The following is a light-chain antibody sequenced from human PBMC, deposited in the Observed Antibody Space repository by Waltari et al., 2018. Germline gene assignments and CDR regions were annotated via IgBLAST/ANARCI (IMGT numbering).Light chain of an antibody. J-gene: IGKJ1*01. Sequence: DIQMPQSPSTLSASVGDRDTITCRASQSISDWLAWYQQKPGKAPELLIYKTSILESGVPSRFSGSGSGTEFTLTITSLQPDDFATYFCQHYNSYSPWTFGQGTKVEIK. CDR1: QSISDW. V-gene: IGKV1-5*03. CDR2: KTS. CDR3: QHYNSYSPWT.